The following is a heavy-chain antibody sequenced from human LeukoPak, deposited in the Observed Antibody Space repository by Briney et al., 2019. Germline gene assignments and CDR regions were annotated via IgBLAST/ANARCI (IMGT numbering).Heavy chain of an antibody. D-gene: IGHD5-18*01. Sequence: SETLSLTCAVYGGSFSGYYWSWIRQPPGKGLEWIGEINHSGSTNYNPSLKSRVTISVDTSKNQFSLNLSSVTAADTAVYFCARGRYSFGYWGQGTLGTVSS. CDR3: ARGRYSFGY. CDR2: INHSGST. J-gene: IGHJ4*02. CDR1: GGSFSGYY. V-gene: IGHV4-34*01.